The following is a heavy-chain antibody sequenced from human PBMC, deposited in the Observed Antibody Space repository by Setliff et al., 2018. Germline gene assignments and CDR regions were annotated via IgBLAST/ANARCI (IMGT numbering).Heavy chain of an antibody. J-gene: IGHJ4*02. D-gene: IGHD3-22*01. CDR2: INTNTGNP. Sequence: GASVKVSCKASGYSFTNYAISWMRQAPGQRLQWMGWINTNTGNPTYAQGFTGQLAFSLDTSVNTAYLQINSLKAEDTAVYYCARGPPEYYYDSSGYTTLDYWGQGTLVTVSS. V-gene: IGHV7-4-1*02. CDR1: GYSFTNYA. CDR3: ARGPPEYYYDSSGYTTLDY.